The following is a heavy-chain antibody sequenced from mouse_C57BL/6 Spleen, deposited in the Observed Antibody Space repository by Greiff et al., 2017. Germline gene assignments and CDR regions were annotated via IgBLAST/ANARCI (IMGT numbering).Heavy chain of an antibody. CDR1: GFTFSDYG. Sequence: EVQGVESGGGLVKPGGSLKLSCAASGFTFSDYGMHWVAYISSGSITIYYADTVKGRFTISRDNAKNTLFLQMTSLRSEDTAMYYCARLLRGFFDYWGQGTTLTVSS. CDR2: ISSGSITI. CDR3: ARLLRGFFDY. V-gene: IGHV5-17*01. J-gene: IGHJ2*01. D-gene: IGHD1-1*01.